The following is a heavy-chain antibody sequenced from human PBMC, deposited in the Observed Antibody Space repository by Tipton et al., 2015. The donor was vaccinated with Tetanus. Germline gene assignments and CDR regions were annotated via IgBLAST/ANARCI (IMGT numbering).Heavy chain of an antibody. CDR1: GFTFSSYA. CDR3: AKSGPRIRELLGY. Sequence: SLRLSCAASGFTFSSYAMSWVRQAPGKGLEWVSAISGSGGSTYYADSVKGRFTISRDNSKNTLYLQMSSLRAEDTAVYYCAKSGPRIRELLGYWGQGTLVTVSS. J-gene: IGHJ4*02. D-gene: IGHD1-26*01. V-gene: IGHV3-23*01. CDR2: ISGSGGST.